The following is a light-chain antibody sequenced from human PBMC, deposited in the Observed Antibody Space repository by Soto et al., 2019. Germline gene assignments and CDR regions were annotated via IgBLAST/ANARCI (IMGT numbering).Light chain of an antibody. CDR2: DVS. CDR1: SSDVGGYNY. V-gene: IGLV2-14*01. J-gene: IGLJ2*01. CDR3: TSYTSSDTQI. Sequence: QSALTQPASVSGSPGQSITISCTGTSSDVGGYNYVSWYQQYPGKAPKLMIFDVSSRPSGVSNRFSGSKSGNTASLTISGLQAEDEADYYCTSYTSSDTQIFGGGTKLTVL.